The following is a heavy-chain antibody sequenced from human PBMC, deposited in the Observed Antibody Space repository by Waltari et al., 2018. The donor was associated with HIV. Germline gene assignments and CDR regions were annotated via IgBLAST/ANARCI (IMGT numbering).Heavy chain of an antibody. V-gene: IGHV4-34*01. CDR3: ASLNGGDGPYGMDV. J-gene: IGHJ6*02. CDR1: GGYFSGYS. D-gene: IGHD2-21*02. CDR2: INHSGST. Sequence: QVQLQQWGEGRLKPSETLSLTCAVSGGYFSGYSSIWIRQPPGKGLEWIGEINHSGSTNYDPSLKSRVTISVDTSKNQFSLKLSSVTAADTAVYYCASLNGGDGPYGMDVWGQGTTVTVSS.